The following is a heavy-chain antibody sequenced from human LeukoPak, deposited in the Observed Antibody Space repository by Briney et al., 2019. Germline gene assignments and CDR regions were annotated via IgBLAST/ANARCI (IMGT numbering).Heavy chain of an antibody. CDR2: ISAYNGST. Sequence: ASVKVSCKASGYTFTSYGISWVRQAPGQGLEWMGWISAYNGSTNYAQKLQGRVTMTTDTSTSTAYMELRSLRSDDTAVYYCARGYTYYDFWSGYQGYYYMDVWGKGTTVTVSS. J-gene: IGHJ6*03. V-gene: IGHV1-18*01. D-gene: IGHD3-3*01. CDR1: GYTFTSYG. CDR3: ARGYTYYDFWSGYQGYYYMDV.